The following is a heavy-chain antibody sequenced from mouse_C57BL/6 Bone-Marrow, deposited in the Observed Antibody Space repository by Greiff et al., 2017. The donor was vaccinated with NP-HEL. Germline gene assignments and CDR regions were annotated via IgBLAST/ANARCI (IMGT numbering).Heavy chain of an antibody. V-gene: IGHV7-3*01. CDR2: IRNKANGYTT. Sequence: EVKVVESGGGLVQPGGSLSLSCAASGFTFTDYYMSWVRQPPGKALEWLGFIRNKANGYTTEYSASVKGRFTISRDNSQSILYLQMKALRAEDSATYYCARYGIYYAMDYWGQGTSVTVSS. J-gene: IGHJ4*01. CDR3: ARYGIYYAMDY. CDR1: GFTFTDYY.